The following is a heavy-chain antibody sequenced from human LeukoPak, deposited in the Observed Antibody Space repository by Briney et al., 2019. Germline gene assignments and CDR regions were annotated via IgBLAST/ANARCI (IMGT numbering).Heavy chain of an antibody. V-gene: IGHV1-8*02. J-gene: IGHJ3*02. CDR1: GYSFSIYD. CDR2: MNTASGDT. Sequence: ASVKVSCKASGYSFSIYDINWVRQASGQGLEWVGWMNTASGDTGSAQKFQGRVTMTRNTSINTAYMELSSLGSEGTAVYYCAREDIVMSNDAFDIWGQGTRVTVSS. D-gene: IGHD2-15*01. CDR3: AREDIVMSNDAFDI.